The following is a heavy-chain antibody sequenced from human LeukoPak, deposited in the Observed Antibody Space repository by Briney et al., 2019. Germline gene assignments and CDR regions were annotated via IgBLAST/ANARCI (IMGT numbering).Heavy chain of an antibody. CDR2: ISYDGSNK. CDR1: GFTFSSYG. V-gene: IGHV3-30*18. CDR3: AKDRRSSWYDAFDI. Sequence: GGSLRLSCAASGFTFSSYGMHWVRQAPGKGLEWVAVISYDGSNKYCADSVKGRFTISRDNSKNTLYLQMNSLRAEDTAVYYCAKDRRSSWYDAFDIWGQGTMVTVSS. D-gene: IGHD6-13*01. J-gene: IGHJ3*02.